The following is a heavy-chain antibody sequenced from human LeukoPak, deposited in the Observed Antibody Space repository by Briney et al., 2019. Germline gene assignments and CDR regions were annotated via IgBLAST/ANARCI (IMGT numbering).Heavy chain of an antibody. V-gene: IGHV6-1*01. D-gene: IGHD2-2*01. CDR1: GDSVSSNSAA. Sequence: PQTLSLTCAISGDSVSSNSAAWNWIRQSPSRGLEWLGRTYYRSKWYNDYAVSVKSRITINPDTSKNQFSLQLNSVTPEDTAVYYCARGRPDCSSTSCSSYYYYYMDVWGKGTTVTVSS. CDR3: ARGRPDCSSTSCSSYYYYYMDV. CDR2: TYYRSKWYN. J-gene: IGHJ6*03.